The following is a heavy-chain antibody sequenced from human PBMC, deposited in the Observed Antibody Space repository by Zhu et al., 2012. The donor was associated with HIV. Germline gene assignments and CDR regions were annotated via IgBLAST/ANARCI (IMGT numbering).Heavy chain of an antibody. D-gene: IGHD5-18*01. CDR3: ARCKGTAMADY. CDR2: IYHSGST. V-gene: IGHV4-38-2*01. Sequence: QVQLQESGPGLVKPSETLSLTCAVSGYSISSGYYWGWIRQPPGKGLEWIGSIYHSGSTYYNPSLKSRVTISVDTSKNQFSLKLSSVTAADTAVYYCARCKGTAMADYWGQGTLVTVSS. J-gene: IGHJ4*02. CDR1: GYSISSGYY.